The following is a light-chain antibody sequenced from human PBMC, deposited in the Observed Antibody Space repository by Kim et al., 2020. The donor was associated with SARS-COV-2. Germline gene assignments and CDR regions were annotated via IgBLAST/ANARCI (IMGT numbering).Light chain of an antibody. CDR3: STWDDGLNAVV. Sequence: GQRVLISSSGVGFNIGPKAVNSCHQLPETAPKLLLFSAVQRPTRVPNRFSASKSVTAASLAINGLQSGDDADYFCSTWDDGLNAVVVGGGTQLTVL. CDR2: SAV. V-gene: IGLV1-44*01. CDR1: GFNIGPKA. J-gene: IGLJ2*01.